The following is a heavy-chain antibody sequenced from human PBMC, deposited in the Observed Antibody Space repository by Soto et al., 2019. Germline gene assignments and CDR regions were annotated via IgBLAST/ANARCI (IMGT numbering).Heavy chain of an antibody. D-gene: IGHD6-19*01. V-gene: IGHV1-69*12. CDR2: ISPSFGTA. CDR1: GGTFSSYA. J-gene: IGHJ6*02. CDR3: ARGDRQWLVRRGMDV. Sequence: QVQLVQSGAEVKKPGSSVKLSCKASGGTFSSYAISWVRQAPGQGLEWMGGISPSFGTASYAQKFKGRVTITADESTSTAYMELSSLRSEDTAVYDWARGDRQWLVRRGMDVWGQGTTVTVSS.